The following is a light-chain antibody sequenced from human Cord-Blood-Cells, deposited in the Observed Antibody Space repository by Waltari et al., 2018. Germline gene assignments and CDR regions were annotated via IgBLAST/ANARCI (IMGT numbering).Light chain of an antibody. CDR3: QQYDTRIT. CDR1: QIVLYSSNNKKY. J-gene: IGKJ3*01. Sequence: DSVMTQSPDSLAVYLGESAPIHSKSRQIVLYSSNNKKYLAWYQQKPGQPPRLLIYCASTRVSGVPARFSGSGSGTDCSLTISSLQAEDVAVYYCQQYDTRITFGPGTKVDIK. V-gene: IGKV4-1*01. CDR2: CAS.